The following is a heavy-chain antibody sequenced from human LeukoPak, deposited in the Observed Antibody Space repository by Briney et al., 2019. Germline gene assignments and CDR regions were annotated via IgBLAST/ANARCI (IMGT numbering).Heavy chain of an antibody. CDR2: IYYSGST. Sequence: SETLSLTCTVSGGSISSYYWSRIRQPPGKGLEWIGYIYYSGSTYYNPSLKSRVTISVDTSKNQFSLKLSSVTAADTAVYYCARAPSYYMDVWGKGTTVTVSS. J-gene: IGHJ6*03. CDR3: ARAPSYYMDV. CDR1: GGSISSYY. V-gene: IGHV4-59*01.